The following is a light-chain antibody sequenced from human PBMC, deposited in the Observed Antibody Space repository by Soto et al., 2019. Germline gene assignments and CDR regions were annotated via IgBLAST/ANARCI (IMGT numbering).Light chain of an antibody. CDR2: GAS. J-gene: IGKJ4*01. Sequence: EIVMTQSPATLSVSPGERATLSCRASQSVSSNLAWYEQKRGQAPRLLIYGASTRASGIPARFSGSGSGTEFTLTISSLQSEDFAVYFCQQYNNWPLALTFGGGTKV. CDR3: QQYNNWPLALT. CDR1: QSVSSN. V-gene: IGKV3-15*01.